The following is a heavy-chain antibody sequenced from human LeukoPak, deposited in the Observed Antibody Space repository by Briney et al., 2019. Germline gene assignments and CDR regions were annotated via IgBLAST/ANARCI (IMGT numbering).Heavy chain of an antibody. CDR3: ARDPAMTFNWFDP. CDR1: GYSISSGDG. V-gene: IGHV4-38-2*02. CDR2: IYHSGTT. J-gene: IGHJ5*02. D-gene: IGHD2-21*02. Sequence: SETLSLTCGVSGYSISSGDGACIRQPPGKGREWIASIYHSGTTYSNPSLQSRVTLSVDTSRNQFPLKLSAVTAADTAVYYCARDPAMTFNWFDPWGQGTLVIVSS.